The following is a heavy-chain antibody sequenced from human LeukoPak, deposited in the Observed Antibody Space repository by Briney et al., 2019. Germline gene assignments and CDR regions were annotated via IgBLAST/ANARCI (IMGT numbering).Heavy chain of an antibody. CDR3: ARDRYYYYGMDV. V-gene: IGHV4-59*01. CDR2: IYYSGST. J-gene: IGHJ6*02. CDR1: GFTFSSYS. Sequence: GSLRLSCAASGFTFSSYSMNWVRQPPGKGLEWIGYIYYSGSTNYNPSLKSRVTISVDTSKNQFSLKLSSVTAADTAVYYCARDRYYYYGMDVWGQGTTVTVSS.